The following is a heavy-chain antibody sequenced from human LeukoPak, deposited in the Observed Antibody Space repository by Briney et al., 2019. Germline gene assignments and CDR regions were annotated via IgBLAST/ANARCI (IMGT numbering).Heavy chain of an antibody. D-gene: IGHD2-2*01. CDR2: IIPILGIA. V-gene: IGHV1-69*04. Sequence: SVKVSCKASGGTFSSYAISWVRQAPGQGLEWMGRIIPILGIANYAQKFQGRVTITADKSTSTAYMELSSLRSEDTAVYYCARDPGGNIVVVPGGFDPWGQGTLVTVSS. CDR3: ARDPGGNIVVVPGGFDP. CDR1: GGTFSSYA. J-gene: IGHJ5*02.